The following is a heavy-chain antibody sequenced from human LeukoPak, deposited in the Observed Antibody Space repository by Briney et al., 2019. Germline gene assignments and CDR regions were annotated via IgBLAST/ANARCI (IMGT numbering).Heavy chain of an antibody. Sequence: SETLSLTCTVSGGSISSSSYYWGWIRQPPGKGLEWIGSIYYSGSTYYNPSLKSRVTISVDTSKNQFSLKLSSVTAADTAVYYCARDRRAVAGYYYYYMGVWGKGTTVTISS. CDR3: ARDRRAVAGYYYYYMGV. J-gene: IGHJ6*03. CDR2: IYYSGST. V-gene: IGHV4-39*07. CDR1: GGSISSSSYY. D-gene: IGHD6-19*01.